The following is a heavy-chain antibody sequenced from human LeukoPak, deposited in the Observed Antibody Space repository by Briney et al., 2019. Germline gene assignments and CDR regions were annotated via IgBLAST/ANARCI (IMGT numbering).Heavy chain of an antibody. Sequence: GGSLRLSCAASGFTFSDYYMSWIRQAPGKGLEWVATLWPAGGTVHYMDSVQGRFTISRDNAENSLYLQMNSLRVEDTAVYYCARLLGSVTTYDYWGQGTLVTVSS. CDR3: ARLLGSVTTYDY. CDR2: LWPAGGTV. CDR1: GFTFSDYY. D-gene: IGHD4-11*01. V-gene: IGHV3-7*01. J-gene: IGHJ4*02.